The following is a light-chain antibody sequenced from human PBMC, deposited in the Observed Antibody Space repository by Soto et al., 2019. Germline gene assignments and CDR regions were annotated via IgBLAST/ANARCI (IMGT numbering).Light chain of an antibody. J-gene: IGKJ3*01. CDR2: DTS. Sequence: LTQSPAILSLSPGERATLSRTASQSVDTYIAWYQQRPGQPPRLLIHDTSHRASGVPARFRGSGSGTDFTLTITSLEPEDFAVYFCQQRRNWVSFGPGTRL. CDR3: QQRRNWVS. CDR1: QSVDTY. V-gene: IGKV3-11*01.